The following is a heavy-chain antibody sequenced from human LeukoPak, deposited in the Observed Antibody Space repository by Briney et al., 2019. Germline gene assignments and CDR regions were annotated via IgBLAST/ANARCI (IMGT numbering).Heavy chain of an antibody. J-gene: IGHJ4*02. CDR2: IYYSGST. Sequence: SETLSLTCTVSGGSISSYYWSWIRQPPGKGLEWIGYIYYSGSTNYNPSLKSRVTMSVDTSKNQFSLKLSSVTAADTAVYYRARYSNYIDYFDYWGQGTLVTVSS. V-gene: IGHV4-59*01. CDR3: ARYSNYIDYFDY. CDR1: GGSISSYY. D-gene: IGHD4-11*01.